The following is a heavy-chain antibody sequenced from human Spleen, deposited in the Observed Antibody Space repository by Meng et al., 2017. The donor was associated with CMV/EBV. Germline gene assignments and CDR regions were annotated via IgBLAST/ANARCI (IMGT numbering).Heavy chain of an antibody. CDR3: ARGGKQQLVRNWYFDL. J-gene: IGHJ2*01. CDR2: INHSGST. CDR1: GGSFSFYY. Sequence: SETLSLTCAVYGGSFSFYYWSWIRQPPGKGLEWIGEINHSGSTNYNPSLKSRVTISVDTSKNQFSLKLSSVTAADTAVYYCARGGKQQLVRNWYFDLWGRGTLVTVSS. V-gene: IGHV4-34*01. D-gene: IGHD6-13*01.